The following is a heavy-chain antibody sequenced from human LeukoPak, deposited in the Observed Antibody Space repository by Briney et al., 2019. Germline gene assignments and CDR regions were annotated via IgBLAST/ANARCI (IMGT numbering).Heavy chain of an antibody. CDR3: ARAEDLYYHYFYMDV. J-gene: IGHJ6*03. CDR1: GFPFHTYD. CDR2: ISYEGSEK. D-gene: IGHD1-14*01. V-gene: IGHV3-30*03. Sequence: PGGSLRLSCAASGFPFHTYDMHWVRRAPGKGLEWVAFISYEGSEKYYTDSVKGRYTISRDNSNDTVSVLLHRLSPEDTAVYFCARAEDLYYHYFYMDVWGKGATVAVSS.